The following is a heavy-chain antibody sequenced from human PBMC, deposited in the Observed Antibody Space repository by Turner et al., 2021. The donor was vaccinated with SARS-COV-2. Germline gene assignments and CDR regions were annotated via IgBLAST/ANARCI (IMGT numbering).Heavy chain of an antibody. D-gene: IGHD3-3*01. V-gene: IGHV3-30-3*01. Sequence: QVQVVESGGGVVQPGRSLRLSCAASGFTFSSYAMPWVRQAPGKGLEWVAVISYDGSNKDYADSVKGRFTISRDNSKNTLYLQMNSLRAEDTAVYYCARDWTIFGVVGTAFDYWGQGTPVTVSS. CDR3: ARDWTIFGVVGTAFDY. CDR2: ISYDGSNK. J-gene: IGHJ4*02. CDR1: GFTFSSYA.